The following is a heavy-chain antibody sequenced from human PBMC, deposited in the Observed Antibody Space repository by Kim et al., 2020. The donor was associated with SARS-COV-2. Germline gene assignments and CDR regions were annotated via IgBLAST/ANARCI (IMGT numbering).Heavy chain of an antibody. D-gene: IGHD3-10*01. CDR3: GKGGWGSGSYYTDY. V-gene: IGHV3-30*02. Sequence: ADSVKGRFTISRDNAKNTLYLKMNSRRAEDTAVYYCGKGGWGSGSYYTDYWGQGTLVTVSS. J-gene: IGHJ4*02.